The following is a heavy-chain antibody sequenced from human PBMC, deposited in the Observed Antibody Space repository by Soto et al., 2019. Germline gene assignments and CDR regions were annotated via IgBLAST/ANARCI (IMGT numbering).Heavy chain of an antibody. V-gene: IGHV3-33*01. CDR3: TRDLRSSHYDR. Sequence: QVQLVESGGGVVQPGGSLRLSCAASGFTFSVYGMHWVRQAPGRGLEWVAVIGHIGNSIIYADSVQGRFAVSRDNSRNTLHLQMNSLRAEDTAVYYCTRDLRSSHYDRWGQGTLVIVSS. CDR2: IGHIGNSI. CDR1: GFTFSVYG. D-gene: IGHD2-2*01. J-gene: IGHJ5*02.